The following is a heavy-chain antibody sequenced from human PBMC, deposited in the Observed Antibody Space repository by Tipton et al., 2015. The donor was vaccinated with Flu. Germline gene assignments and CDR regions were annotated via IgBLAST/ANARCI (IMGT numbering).Heavy chain of an antibody. D-gene: IGHD1-26*01. J-gene: IGHJ4*02. CDR1: GYSISSGYY. V-gene: IGHV4-38-2*02. CDR3: ARGGREPLPFDY. Sequence: TLSLTCTVSGYSISSGYYWGWIRQPPGKGLEWIGSIYHSGSTYYNPSLKSRVTLSVDTSKNQFSLKLSSVTAADTAVYYCARGGREPLPFDYWGQGTLVTVSS. CDR2: IYHSGST.